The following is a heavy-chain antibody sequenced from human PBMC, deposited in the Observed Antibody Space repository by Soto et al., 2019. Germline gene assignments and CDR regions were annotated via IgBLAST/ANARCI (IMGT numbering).Heavy chain of an antibody. CDR1: GFTVSSNY. D-gene: IGHD7-27*01. J-gene: IGHJ4*02. Sequence: GGSLRLSCAASGFTVSSNYMSWVHQAPGKGLEWVSVIYSGGSTYYADSVKGRFTISRDNSKNTLYLQMNSLRAEDTAVYYCARTLTGIFDYWGQGTLVTVSS. CDR3: ARTLTGIFDY. V-gene: IGHV3-66*02. CDR2: IYSGGST.